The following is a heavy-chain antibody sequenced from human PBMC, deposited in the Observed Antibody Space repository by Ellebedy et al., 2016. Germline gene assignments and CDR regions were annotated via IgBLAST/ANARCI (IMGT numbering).Heavy chain of an antibody. J-gene: IGHJ4*02. CDR2: ISSSGSTI. CDR3: AASSGPFDY. CDR1: GFTFSDYY. Sequence: GESLKISCAASGFTFSDYYMSWIRQAPGKGLEWVSYISSSGSTIYYADSVKGRFTISRDNSKNTLYLQMNSLRAEDTAVYYCAASSGPFDYWGQGTLVTVSS. V-gene: IGHV3-11*01. D-gene: IGHD6-19*01.